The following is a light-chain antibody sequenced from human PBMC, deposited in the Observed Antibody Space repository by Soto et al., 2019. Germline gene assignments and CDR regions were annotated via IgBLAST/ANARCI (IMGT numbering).Light chain of an antibody. V-gene: IGKV3D-20*02. CDR3: HQHSDWPLT. CDR2: GAS. J-gene: IGKJ4*01. CDR1: QSVSSSY. Sequence: EIVLTQSPGTLSLSLGERATLSCRASQSVSSSYLAWYQQKPGQAPRLLIYGASNRATGIPARFSGSGSGTDFTLTISRLEPEDFAVYYCHQHSDWPLTFGAGTK.